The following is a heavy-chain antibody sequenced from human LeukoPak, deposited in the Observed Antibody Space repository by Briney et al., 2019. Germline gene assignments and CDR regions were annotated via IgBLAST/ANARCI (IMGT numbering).Heavy chain of an antibody. D-gene: IGHD3-22*01. J-gene: IGHJ4*02. CDR3: AGVPPSSYDSRGVYY. Sequence: SETLSLTCAVYGGSFSGYYWSWIRQPPGKGLEWIGEINHSGSTNYNPSLKSRVTIPVDTSKNQFSLKLSSVTAADTAVYYCAGVPPSSYDSRGVYYWGQGTLVHVS. CDR2: INHSGST. CDR1: GGSFSGYY. V-gene: IGHV4-34*01.